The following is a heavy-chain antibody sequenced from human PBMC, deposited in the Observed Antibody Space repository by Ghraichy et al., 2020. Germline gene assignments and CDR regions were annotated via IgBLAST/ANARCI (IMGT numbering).Heavy chain of an antibody. CDR1: GGSFSGYY. CDR3: ARGENYYYDSSGYYLNDY. J-gene: IGHJ4*02. CDR2: INHSGST. D-gene: IGHD3-22*01. Sequence: ESLNISCAVYGGSFSGYYWSSIRQPPGKGLEWIGEINHSGSTNYNPSLKSRVTISVDTSKNQFSLKLSSVTAADTAVYYCARGENYYYDSSGYYLNDYWGQGTLVTVSS. V-gene: IGHV4-34*01.